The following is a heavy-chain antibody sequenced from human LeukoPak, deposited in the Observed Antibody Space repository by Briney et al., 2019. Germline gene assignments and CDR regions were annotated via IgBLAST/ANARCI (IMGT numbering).Heavy chain of an antibody. CDR3: ARDLTSLGY. J-gene: IGHJ4*02. Sequence: GALRLFCAASGFTFSSYAMHWVRQAPGKGLEWVAVISYDGSNKYYADSVKGRFTISRDNSKNTLYLQMNSLRAEDTAVYYCARDLTSLGYWGQGTLVTVSS. V-gene: IGHV3-30*04. D-gene: IGHD3-16*01. CDR1: GFTFSSYA. CDR2: ISYDGSNK.